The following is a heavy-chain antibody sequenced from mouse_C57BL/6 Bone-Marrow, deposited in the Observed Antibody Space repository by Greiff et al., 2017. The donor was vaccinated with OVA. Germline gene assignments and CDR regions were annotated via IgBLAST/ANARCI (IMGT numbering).Heavy chain of an antibody. CDR1: GYAFTNYL. J-gene: IGHJ3*01. CDR2: INPGSGGT. CDR3: AGAYYSNYDWFAY. D-gene: IGHD2-5*01. V-gene: IGHV1-54*01. Sequence: QVQLQQSGAELVRPGTSVKLSCKASGYAFTNYLIEWVKQRPGQGLEWIGVINPGSGGTNYNEKFKGKATLTADKSSTTAYMQLSSLPSEDSAVDCCAGAYYSNYDWFAYWGQGTPVTVSA.